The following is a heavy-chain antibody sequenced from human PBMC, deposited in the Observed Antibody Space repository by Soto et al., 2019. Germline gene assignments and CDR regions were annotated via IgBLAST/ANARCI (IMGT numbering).Heavy chain of an antibody. D-gene: IGHD1-26*01. CDR3: AKDSDSGTYLNWFDP. Sequence: GGSLRLSCAASGFTFSSYPMSWVRQAPGKGLEWVSTITASGGSTYYTDSVKGRFTISRDNSRSTLFLQMDSLRAEDAAVYYCAKDSDSGTYLNWFDPWGQGTLVTVSS. V-gene: IGHV3-23*01. CDR2: ITASGGST. CDR1: GFTFSSYP. J-gene: IGHJ5*02.